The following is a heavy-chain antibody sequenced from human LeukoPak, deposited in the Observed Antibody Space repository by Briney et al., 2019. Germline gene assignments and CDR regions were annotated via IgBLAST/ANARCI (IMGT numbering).Heavy chain of an antibody. Sequence: GGSLRLSCAASGFTFDDYAMHWVRQAPGKGLEWVSGISWNSGSIGYADSVKGRFTISRDNAKNSLHLQMNSLRAEDTALYYCAKDSGYYYDSSGSPFDYWGQGTLVTVSS. CDR1: GFTFDDYA. CDR3: AKDSGYYYDSSGSPFDY. J-gene: IGHJ4*02. D-gene: IGHD3-22*01. CDR2: ISWNSGSI. V-gene: IGHV3-9*01.